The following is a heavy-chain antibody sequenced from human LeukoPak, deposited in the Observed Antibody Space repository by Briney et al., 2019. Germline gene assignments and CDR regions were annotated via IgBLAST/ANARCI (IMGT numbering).Heavy chain of an antibody. Sequence: GGSLRLSCAASGFTFSRHWMSWVRQAPGKGLEWVANIKRDVSEKYYVDSLKGRFTISRDNAKNSLYLQMNSLTAEDTAVYYCARTPGILLFDYWGQGTLVTVSS. CDR2: IKRDVSEK. D-gene: IGHD5-18*01. CDR1: GFTFSRHW. CDR3: ARTPGILLFDY. V-gene: IGHV3-7*05. J-gene: IGHJ4*02.